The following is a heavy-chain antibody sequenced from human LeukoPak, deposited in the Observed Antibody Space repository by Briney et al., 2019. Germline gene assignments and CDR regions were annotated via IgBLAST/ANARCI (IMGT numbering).Heavy chain of an antibody. V-gene: IGHV3-30*02. Sequence: GGSLRLSCAASGFTFSSCDMPWVRQAPGKGLEWVAFIHYAGTNKYYADSVKGRVTISRDNSKNKLYLQMNSLRAEDTAVYYCAKPYNFWSGYYDYWGQGTLVTVSS. D-gene: IGHD3-3*01. CDR1: GFTFSSCD. CDR3: AKPYNFWSGYYDY. CDR2: IHYAGTNK. J-gene: IGHJ4*02.